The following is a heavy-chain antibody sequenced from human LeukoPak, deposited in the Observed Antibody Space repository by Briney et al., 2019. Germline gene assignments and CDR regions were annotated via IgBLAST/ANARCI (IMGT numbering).Heavy chain of an antibody. V-gene: IGHV3-23*01. J-gene: IGHJ4*02. Sequence: PGGSLRLSCAASGFTFSNARMSWVRQAPGKGLEWVSAISGSGGSTYYADSVKGRFTISRDNSKNTLYLQMNSLRAEDTAVYYCAKVRYYDSAGGEGLQDYWGQGTLVTVSS. D-gene: IGHD3-22*01. CDR1: GFTFSNAR. CDR3: AKVRYYDSAGGEGLQDY. CDR2: ISGSGGST.